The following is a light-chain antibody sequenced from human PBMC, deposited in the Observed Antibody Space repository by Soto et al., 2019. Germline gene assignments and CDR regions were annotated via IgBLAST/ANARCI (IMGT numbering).Light chain of an antibody. CDR1: QDINNY. Sequence: DIQLTQSPSFLSASVGDGVTITCRASQDINNYLAWYQQKPGKAPKLLIDAASTLQSGVPSRFSGSGSGTGFTLTISSLQPEDFATYYCQQLYSYPLTFGGGTKLEIK. J-gene: IGKJ4*01. V-gene: IGKV1-9*01. CDR2: AAS. CDR3: QQLYSYPLT.